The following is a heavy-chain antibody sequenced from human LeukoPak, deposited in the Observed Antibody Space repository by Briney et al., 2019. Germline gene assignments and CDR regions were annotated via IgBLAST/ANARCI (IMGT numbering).Heavy chain of an antibody. Sequence: SETLSFTCTVSGGSISSYYWSWIRQPPGKGLEWIGYIYYSGSTNYNPSLKSRVTISVDTSKNQFSLKLSSVTAADTAVYYCARDPGPYSSGWRCYFDYWGQGTLVTVSS. CDR1: GGSISSYY. CDR2: IYYSGST. CDR3: ARDPGPYSSGWRCYFDY. J-gene: IGHJ4*02. V-gene: IGHV4-59*01. D-gene: IGHD6-19*01.